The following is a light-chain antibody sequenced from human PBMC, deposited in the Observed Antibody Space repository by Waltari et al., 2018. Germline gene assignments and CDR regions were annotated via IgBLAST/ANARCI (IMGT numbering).Light chain of an antibody. CDR3: SSYTSSSTWV. V-gene: IGLV2-14*03. Sequence: QSALTQPAPVSGSPGQSITISCTGTSSDVGGSNYVSWYQQHPGKAPKLMIYDVSNRPSGVSNRFSGSKSDNTASLTISGLQAEDEADYYCSSYTSSSTWVFGGGTKLTVL. CDR1: SSDVGGSNY. CDR2: DVS. J-gene: IGLJ3*02.